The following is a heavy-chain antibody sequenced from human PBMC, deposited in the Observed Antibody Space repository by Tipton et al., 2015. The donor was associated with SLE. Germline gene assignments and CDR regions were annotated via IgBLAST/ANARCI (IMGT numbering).Heavy chain of an antibody. D-gene: IGHD7-27*01. CDR3: ALHAWGSNWYFDL. J-gene: IGHJ2*01. CDR1: GGSLSTYL. V-gene: IGHV4-59*08. Sequence: TLSLTCTISGGSLSTYLWSWVRQPPGKGLEWIGYVDYTGSTNYNPSLKGRVTISGDISLKLTSVTSADTAVYYCALHAWGSNWYFDLWGRGTLVPVAS. CDR2: VDYTGST.